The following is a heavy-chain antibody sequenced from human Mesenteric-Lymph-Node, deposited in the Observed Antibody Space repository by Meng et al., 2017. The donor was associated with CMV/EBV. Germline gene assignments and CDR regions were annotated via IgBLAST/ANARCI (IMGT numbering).Heavy chain of an antibody. D-gene: IGHD2-2*01. Sequence: ASVKVSCKASGYTFTSYDINWVRQATGQGLEWMGWMNPNSGNTGYAQKFQGRVTITRNTSISTAYMELSSLRSEDTAVYYCARGNTMGYYYYSMDVWGQGTTVTVSS. CDR1: GYTFTSYD. V-gene: IGHV1-8*03. CDR2: MNPNSGNT. CDR3: ARGNTMGYYYYSMDV. J-gene: IGHJ6*02.